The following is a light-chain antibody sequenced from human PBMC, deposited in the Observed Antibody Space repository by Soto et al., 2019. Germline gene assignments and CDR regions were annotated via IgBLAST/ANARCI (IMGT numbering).Light chain of an antibody. CDR3: QQYNSYSPT. Sequence: DIQMTQSPASVSSSVLERFTIACQAGQDINKNLNWYQQKAGKAPNLLIYKASRLESGVPSRFSGSGSETEFTLTISGLQPGDSATYYCQQYNSYSPTFGQGTKVDIK. CDR2: KAS. V-gene: IGKV1-5*03. J-gene: IGKJ1*01. CDR1: QDINKN.